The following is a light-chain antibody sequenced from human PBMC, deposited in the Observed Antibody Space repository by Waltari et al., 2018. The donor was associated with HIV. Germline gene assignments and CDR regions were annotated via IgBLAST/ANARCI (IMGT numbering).Light chain of an antibody. V-gene: IGKV3-15*01. CDR2: GAT. CDR1: QSVSSN. J-gene: IGKJ1*01. CDR3: QQYNNWPPWT. Sequence: EILMTQSPATLSVSPGERATLSCKASQSVSSNLAWYQQEPGQAPRLLSYGATTSATGIPARFSGSGFVKEFTLTISSLQSEDFAVYYCQQYNNWPPWTFGQGTKVEVK.